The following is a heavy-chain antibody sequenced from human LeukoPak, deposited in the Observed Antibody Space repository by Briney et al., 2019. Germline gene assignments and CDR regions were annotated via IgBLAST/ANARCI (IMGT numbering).Heavy chain of an antibody. CDR3: ARHIEGAPCYGMDV. V-gene: IGHV4-59*08. D-gene: IGHD1-26*01. Sequence: SETLSLTCSVSGGSISSYYWSWIRQPPGRGLEWIGYIYYSGSTTNYNLSLKGRVTISGDTSKNQLSLNLYSVTAADAAVYYCARHIEGAPCYGMDVWGQGTTVTVSS. J-gene: IGHJ6*02. CDR2: IYYSGSTT. CDR1: GGSISSYY.